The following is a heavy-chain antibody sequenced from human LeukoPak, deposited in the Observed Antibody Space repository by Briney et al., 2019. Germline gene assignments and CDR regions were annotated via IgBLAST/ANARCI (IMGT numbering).Heavy chain of an antibody. CDR2: ISAYNGNT. CDR1: GYTFTCYG. J-gene: IGHJ4*02. CDR3: ARDSRLGSGSPYYFDY. Sequence: GASVKVSCKASGYTFTCYGISWVRQAPGQGLEWMGWISAYNGNTNYAQKLQGRVTMTTDTSTSTAYMELRSLRSDDTAVYYCARDSRLGSGSPYYFDYWGQGTLVTVSS. V-gene: IGHV1-18*01. D-gene: IGHD3-10*01.